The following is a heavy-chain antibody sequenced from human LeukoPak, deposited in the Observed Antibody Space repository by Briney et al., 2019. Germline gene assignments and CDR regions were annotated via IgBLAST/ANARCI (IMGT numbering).Heavy chain of an antibody. CDR3: ARRGGYYGSGSHWFDP. CDR2: ISAYNGNT. D-gene: IGHD3-10*01. J-gene: IGHJ5*02. CDR1: GYIFTSYG. V-gene: IGHV1-18*01. Sequence: GASAKVSCKASGYIFTSYGINWVRQAPGQGLEWMGWISAYNGNTNYAQKLQGRVTMTTDTSTSTAYMELRSLRSDDTAVYYCARRGGYYGSGSHWFDPWGQGTLVTVSS.